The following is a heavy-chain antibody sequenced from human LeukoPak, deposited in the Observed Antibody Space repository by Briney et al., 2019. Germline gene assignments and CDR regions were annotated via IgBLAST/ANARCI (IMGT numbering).Heavy chain of an antibody. Sequence: GGSLRLSCAASGFTFGNSWVHWVRQAPGKGLVRVSLINADGSTATYADSVKGRFTISRDNARNTLSLQMNSLTIEDTAVYYCVVVVEPPDSDGFDVWGQGTMITVSS. V-gene: IGHV3-74*01. CDR1: GFTFGNSW. CDR3: VVVVEPPDSDGFDV. CDR2: INADGSTA. J-gene: IGHJ3*01. D-gene: IGHD1-14*01.